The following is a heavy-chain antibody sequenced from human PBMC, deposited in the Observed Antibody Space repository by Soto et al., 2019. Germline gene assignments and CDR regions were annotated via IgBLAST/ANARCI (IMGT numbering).Heavy chain of an antibody. CDR3: ARGRYCSGGSCYWSVGPVAV. Sequence: QVQLQESGPGLVKPSQTLSLTCTVSGGSISSGGYYWSWIRQHPGKGLEWIGYIYYSGSTYYNPSLKSRVTLSVDTSKYQFSLKLSSVTAADTAVYYCARGRYCSGGSCYWSVGPVAVWGQGTTVTVSS. V-gene: IGHV4-31*03. CDR2: IYYSGST. J-gene: IGHJ6*02. D-gene: IGHD2-15*01. CDR1: GGSISSGGYY.